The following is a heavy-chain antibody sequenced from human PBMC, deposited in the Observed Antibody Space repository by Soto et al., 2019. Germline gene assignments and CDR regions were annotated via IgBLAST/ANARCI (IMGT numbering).Heavy chain of an antibody. CDR1: GFTFSSYG. J-gene: IGHJ5*02. CDR2: ISYDGSNK. D-gene: IGHD3-22*01. CDR3: AKGDSSGYYRGDWFDP. V-gene: IGHV3-30*18. Sequence: QVQLVESGGGVVQPGRSLRLSCAASGFTFSSYGMHWVRQAPGKGLEWVAVISYDGSNKYYADSVKGRFTISRDNSKNTLYLQMSSLRAEDTAVYYCAKGDSSGYYRGDWFDPWGQGTLVTVSS.